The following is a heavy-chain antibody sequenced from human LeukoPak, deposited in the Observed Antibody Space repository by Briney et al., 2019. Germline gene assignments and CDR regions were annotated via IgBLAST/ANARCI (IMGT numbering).Heavy chain of an antibody. Sequence: KTGGSLRLSCTAHALTVSSNYMTWVRQAPGKGLQWVPLIYRGGDTYHADSVKGRFTISRDNSKNTLYLQMNSLRAEDTAVYYYASVVVGLTYYFDYWGQGTLVTVSS. J-gene: IGHJ4*02. CDR1: ALTVSSNY. V-gene: IGHV3-53*01. CDR2: IYRGGDT. D-gene: IGHD1-26*01. CDR3: ASVVVGLTYYFDY.